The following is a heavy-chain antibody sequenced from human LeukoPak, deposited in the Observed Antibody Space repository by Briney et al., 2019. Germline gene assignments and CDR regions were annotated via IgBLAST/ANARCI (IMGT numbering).Heavy chain of an antibody. CDR2: ISSNGTLT. Sequence: PGGSLRLSCVVSGFSFTKYAMHWVRQAPGKGLEWLAVISSNGTLTYYADSVKGRFTISRDDAKNTLYLQMNSLRAEDTAMYYCARITMVRGRAPWGQGTLVTVSS. CDR1: GFSFTKYA. V-gene: IGHV3-30*04. D-gene: IGHD3-10*01. J-gene: IGHJ5*02. CDR3: ARITMVRGRAP.